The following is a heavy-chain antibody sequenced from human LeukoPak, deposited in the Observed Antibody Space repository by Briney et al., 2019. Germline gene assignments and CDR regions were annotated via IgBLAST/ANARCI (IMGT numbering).Heavy chain of an antibody. V-gene: IGHV1-2*02. CDR1: GYTFTGYY. CDR2: INPNSGGT. D-gene: IGHD3-22*01. Sequence: ASVKVSCKASGYTFTGYYMHWVRQAPGQGLEWMGWINPNSGGTNYAQKFQGRVTMTRDTSISTAYMELSRLRSDDTAVYYCATTSYYYDSSGYLDYWGQGTLVTVSS. J-gene: IGHJ4*02. CDR3: ATTSYYYDSSGYLDY.